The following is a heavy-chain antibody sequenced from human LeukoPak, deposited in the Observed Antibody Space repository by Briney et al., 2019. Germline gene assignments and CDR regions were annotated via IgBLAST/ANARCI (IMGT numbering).Heavy chain of an antibody. Sequence: ASVKVSCKASGFTFTSSAVQWMRQARGQRLEWIGWIVVGSGNTNYAQKFQERVTITRDTSASTAYMELSSLRSEDTAVYYCARLPGVVITTGDYWGQGTLVTVSS. J-gene: IGHJ4*02. D-gene: IGHD3-22*01. CDR1: GFTFTSSA. CDR2: IVVGSGNT. CDR3: ARLPGVVITTGDY. V-gene: IGHV1-58*01.